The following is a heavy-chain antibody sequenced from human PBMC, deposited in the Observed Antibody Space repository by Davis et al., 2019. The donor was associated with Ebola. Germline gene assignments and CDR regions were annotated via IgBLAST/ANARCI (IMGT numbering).Heavy chain of an antibody. Sequence: PGGSLRLSCAASGFSFGTHAMTWVRQAPGKGLEWVSGIGDSGDVIHNADSVKGRFTISRDNSKNTLFLQMNSLRAEDTAVYYCAKGGAGLDMYFDYWGQGTLVTVSS. J-gene: IGHJ4*02. D-gene: IGHD2-2*03. CDR3: AKGGAGLDMYFDY. V-gene: IGHV3-23*01. CDR1: GFSFGTHA. CDR2: IGDSGDVI.